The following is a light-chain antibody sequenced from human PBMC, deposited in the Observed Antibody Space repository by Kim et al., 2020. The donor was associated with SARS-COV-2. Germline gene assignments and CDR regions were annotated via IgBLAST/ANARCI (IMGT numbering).Light chain of an antibody. J-gene: IGKJ1*01. Sequence: EIVLSQSPGTLSLSPGERATLSCRASQSVSTTYLAWYQQKPGQAPRLLIYGASTRATGIPDRFSGSGSGIDFTLTISRLEPEDFAVYYCQQYGRSLPWTFGQGTKVDIK. V-gene: IGKV3-20*01. CDR3: QQYGRSLPWT. CDR2: GAS. CDR1: QSVSTTY.